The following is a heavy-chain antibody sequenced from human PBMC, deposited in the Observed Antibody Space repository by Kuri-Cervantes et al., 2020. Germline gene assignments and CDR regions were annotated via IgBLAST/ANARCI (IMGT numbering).Heavy chain of an antibody. D-gene: IGHD1-26*01. CDR1: GFTFSSYS. V-gene: IGHV3-21*04. J-gene: IGHJ4*02. CDR2: ISSSSRYI. Sequence: ETLSLTCAASGFTFSSYSMNWVRQAPGKGLEWVSSISSSSRYIYYADSVKGRFTISRDDSRNSLYLQMNSLRTEDTALYYCAKDRGGYSGLDYWGQGTLVTVSS. CDR3: AKDRGGYSGLDY.